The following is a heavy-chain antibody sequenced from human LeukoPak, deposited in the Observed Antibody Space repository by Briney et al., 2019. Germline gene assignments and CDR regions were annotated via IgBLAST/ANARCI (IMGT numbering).Heavy chain of an antibody. CDR3: ARAYYSGSYWTSSPQQLDY. Sequence: ASVKVSCKASGYTFTSYDINWVRQATGQGLEWMGWMNPNSGNTGYAQKFQGRVTMTRNTSISTAYMELSSLRSEDTAVYSCARAYYSGSYWTSSPQQLDYWGQGTLVTVSS. V-gene: IGHV1-8*01. J-gene: IGHJ4*02. CDR1: GYTFTSYD. CDR2: MNPNSGNT. D-gene: IGHD1-26*01.